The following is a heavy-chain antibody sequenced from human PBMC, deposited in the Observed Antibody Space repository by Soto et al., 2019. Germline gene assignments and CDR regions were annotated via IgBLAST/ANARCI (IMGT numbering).Heavy chain of an antibody. CDR2: IIPIFGTA. Sequence: SVKVSCKASGGTFSSYAISWVRQAPGQGLEWMGGIIPIFGTANYAQKFQGRVTITADESTSTAYMELSSLRSEDTAVYYCARSGVAVRTSYYYYGMDVWGQGTTVTVPS. CDR3: ARSGVAVRTSYYYYGMDV. CDR1: GGTFSSYA. V-gene: IGHV1-69*13. J-gene: IGHJ6*02. D-gene: IGHD1-7*01.